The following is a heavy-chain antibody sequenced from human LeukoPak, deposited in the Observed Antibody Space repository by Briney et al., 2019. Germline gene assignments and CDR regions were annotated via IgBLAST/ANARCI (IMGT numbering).Heavy chain of an antibody. D-gene: IGHD1-26*01. J-gene: IGHJ6*02. CDR2: ISYEGSDE. CDR1: GFPLSSYG. CDR3: AKRLANYCYGMDV. Sequence: GGSLRLSCRVSGFPLSSYGVHWVREARGRGLEWVAVISYEGSDEYSADSLKGRFTISRDNSKNTLYLQMNSLRAEDTAVYFCAKRLANYCYGMDVWGQGTTVTVSS. V-gene: IGHV3-30*18.